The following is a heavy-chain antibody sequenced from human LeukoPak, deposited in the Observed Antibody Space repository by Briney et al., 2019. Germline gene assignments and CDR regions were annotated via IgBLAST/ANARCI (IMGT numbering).Heavy chain of an antibody. J-gene: IGHJ5*02. CDR3: AKSLYGSGSYYNWFDP. Sequence: SETLSLTCVVYGGSFSGYYWSWIRQSPGKGLEWIGEINHRGSTNYNPSLKRRVTISPDTSKNQSSLKLSSVTAADTAVYYCAKSLYGSGSYYNWFDPWGQGTLVTVSS. CDR2: INHRGST. D-gene: IGHD3-10*01. CDR1: GGSFSGYY. V-gene: IGHV4-34*01.